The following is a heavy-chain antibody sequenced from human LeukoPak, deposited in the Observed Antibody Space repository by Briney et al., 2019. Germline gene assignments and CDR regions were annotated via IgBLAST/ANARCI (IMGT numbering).Heavy chain of an antibody. Sequence: GGSLRLSCAASGFTFSTYAMTWVRQAPGKGLEWVSLITASAGTTYYADSVKGRFTISRDNSKNTLFLRMNSLRAEDTALYYCAKDPASGYCTGGTCYDSPFDSWGQGTLVTVSS. CDR2: ITASAGTT. D-gene: IGHD2-15*01. J-gene: IGHJ4*02. V-gene: IGHV3-23*01. CDR1: GFTFSTYA. CDR3: AKDPASGYCTGGTCYDSPFDS.